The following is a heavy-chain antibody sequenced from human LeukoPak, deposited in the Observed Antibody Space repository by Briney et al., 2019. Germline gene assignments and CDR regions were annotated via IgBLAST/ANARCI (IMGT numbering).Heavy chain of an antibody. CDR3: AKTYYDFWSGYYGPQPRFDP. V-gene: IGHV3-30*18. CDR2: ISYDGSNK. CDR1: GFTFSSYG. Sequence: PGGSLRLSCAASGFTFSSYGMHWVRQAPGKGLEWVAVISYDGSNKYYADSVKGRFTISRDNSKNTLYLQMNSLRAEDTAVYYCAKTYYDFWSGYYGPQPRFDPWGQGTLVTVSS. D-gene: IGHD3-3*01. J-gene: IGHJ5*02.